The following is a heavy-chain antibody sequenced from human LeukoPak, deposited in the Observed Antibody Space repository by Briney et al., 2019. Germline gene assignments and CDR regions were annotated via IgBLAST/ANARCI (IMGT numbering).Heavy chain of an antibody. CDR1: GFTFSSSS. V-gene: IGHV3-74*01. Sequence: GGSLRLSCAASGFTFSSSSMNWVRQAPGKGLVWVSRINRDGSNTNYADSVRGRFTISRDNAKNTVYLQMSSLRAEDTAVYYCVRDSNSNFDYWGQGTLVTVSS. CDR3: VRDSNSNFDY. D-gene: IGHD6-13*01. J-gene: IGHJ4*02. CDR2: INRDGSNT.